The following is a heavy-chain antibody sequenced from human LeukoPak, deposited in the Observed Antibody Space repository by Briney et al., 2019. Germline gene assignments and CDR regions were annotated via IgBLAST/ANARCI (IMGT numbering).Heavy chain of an antibody. V-gene: IGHV3-53*05. CDR3: ARRHDSGYFDS. D-gene: IGHD3-22*01. CDR2: IYSGGST. J-gene: IGHJ4*02. CDR1: GFTVSSNY. Sequence: PGGSLRLSCAASGFTVSSNYMSWVRQAPGKGLEWVSVIYSGGSTYYADSVKGRFTISRDNSKNTLYLQMNSLRAGDTAVYYCARRHDSGYFDSWGQGTLVTVSS.